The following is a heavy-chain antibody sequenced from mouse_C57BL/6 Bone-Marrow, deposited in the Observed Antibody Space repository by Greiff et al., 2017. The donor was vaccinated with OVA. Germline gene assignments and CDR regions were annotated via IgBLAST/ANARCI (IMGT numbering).Heavy chain of an antibody. CDR3: TRRYYSNYVFDY. Sequence: EVQLQQSGTVLARPGASVKMSCKTSGYTFTSYWMHWVKQRPGQGLEWIGAIYPGNSDTSYNQKFKGKAKLTAVTSASTAYMELSSLTNEDSAVYYCTRRYYSNYVFDYWGQGTTLTVSS. CDR2: IYPGNSDT. CDR1: GYTFTSYW. D-gene: IGHD2-5*01. V-gene: IGHV1-5*01. J-gene: IGHJ2*01.